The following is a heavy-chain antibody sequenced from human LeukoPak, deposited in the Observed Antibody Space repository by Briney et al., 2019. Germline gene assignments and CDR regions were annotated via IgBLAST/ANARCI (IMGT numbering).Heavy chain of an antibody. CDR3: ARDPWTRQYYPDKFSGFDI. V-gene: IGHV3-7*01. CDR2: IKQDGSEE. J-gene: IGHJ3*02. Sequence: GGSPRLSCTASGFTFSSYWMSWVRQAPGKGLQWVANIKQDGSEEYYVDSVKGRFTISRDNAKNSLYLHMNSLRAEDTAVYYCARDPWTRQYYPDKFSGFDIWGQGTMVTVSS. CDR1: GFTFSSYW. D-gene: IGHD3-22*01.